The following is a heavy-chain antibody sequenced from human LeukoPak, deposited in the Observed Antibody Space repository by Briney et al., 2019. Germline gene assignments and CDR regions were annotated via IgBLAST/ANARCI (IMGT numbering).Heavy chain of an antibody. Sequence: PSETLSLTCAVYGGSFSGYYWGWIRQPPGKGLEWIGTIFYSGTTYYNPSLKSRVTISVDTSKNQFSLQLNSVTPEDTAVYYCARAIWGWQQLPFDYWGQGTLVTVSS. D-gene: IGHD6-13*01. CDR3: ARAIWGWQQLPFDY. CDR2: IFYSGTT. J-gene: IGHJ4*02. V-gene: IGHV4-34*12. CDR1: GGSFSGYY.